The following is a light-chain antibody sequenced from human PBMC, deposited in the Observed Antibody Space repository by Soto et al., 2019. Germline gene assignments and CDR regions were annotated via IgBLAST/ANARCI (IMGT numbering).Light chain of an antibody. J-gene: IGLJ3*02. Sequence: QLVLTQSPSASASLGASVKLNCTLGCGHSSYAIAWHQQQPEKGPRYLMKLNSDGSHGKGDGIPYRFSGSISGAERYLAISSLQSEDEADYCCQTWGTGIWVFVGGTKLTV. CDR3: QTWGTGIWV. CDR2: LNSDGSH. V-gene: IGLV4-69*01. CDR1: CGHSSYA.